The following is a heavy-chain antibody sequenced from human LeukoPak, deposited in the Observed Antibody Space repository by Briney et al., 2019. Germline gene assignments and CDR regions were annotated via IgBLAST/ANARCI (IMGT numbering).Heavy chain of an antibody. CDR2: IYYSGST. J-gene: IGHJ3*02. CDR1: GGSISSGGYY. Sequence: SETLSLTCTVSGGSISSGGYYWSWIRQHPGKGLEWIGYIYYSGSTYYNPSLKSRVTISVDTSKNQFSLKPSSVTAADTAVYYCARESTAMEFDAFDIWGQGTMVTVSS. V-gene: IGHV4-31*03. CDR3: ARESTAMEFDAFDI. D-gene: IGHD5-18*01.